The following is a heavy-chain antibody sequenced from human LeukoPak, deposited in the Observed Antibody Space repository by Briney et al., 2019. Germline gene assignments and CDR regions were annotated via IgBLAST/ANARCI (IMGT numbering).Heavy chain of an antibody. J-gene: IGHJ5*02. V-gene: IGHV3-21*01. CDR1: GFTFSSYS. CDR3: ARESPSFDL. Sequence: GGSLRLSCAASGFTFSSYSMNWVRQAPGKGLEWVSSISSSSSYIYYADSVKGRFTLSRDNSKNTLYLQMNSLKTEDTAVYYCARESPSFDLWGQGTLVTVSS. CDR2: ISSSSSYI.